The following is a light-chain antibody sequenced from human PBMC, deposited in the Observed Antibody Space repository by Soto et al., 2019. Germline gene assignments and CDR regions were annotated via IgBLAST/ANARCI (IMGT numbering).Light chain of an antibody. V-gene: IGLV2-8*01. CDR3: SSYAGRETGV. CDR1: SNDIGAYNY. Sequence: QSVLTQPPAASGSPGQSVTISCTGTSNDIGAYNYVSWYQQRPGKAPKLLIYEVFRRPSGVPDRFSASKSGHTASLTVSGLQPEDEADYYCSSYAGRETGVFGTGTKLTVL. CDR2: EVF. J-gene: IGLJ1*01.